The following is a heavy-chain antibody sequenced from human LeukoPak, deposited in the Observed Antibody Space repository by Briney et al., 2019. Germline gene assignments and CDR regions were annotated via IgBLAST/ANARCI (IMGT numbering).Heavy chain of an antibody. CDR2: MYTTGDT. D-gene: IGHD3-3*02. Sequence: SETLSLTCTVSGGSISSYYWTWIRQPLAKGLEWIGNMYTTGDTNYNPSLQSRVTISVDTSKNQLSLKVNSVAAADTAVYYCARSPGNLHYYYGMDVWGQGTTVTVSS. CDR3: ARSPGNLHYYYGMDV. J-gene: IGHJ6*02. V-gene: IGHV4-4*09. CDR1: GGSISSYY.